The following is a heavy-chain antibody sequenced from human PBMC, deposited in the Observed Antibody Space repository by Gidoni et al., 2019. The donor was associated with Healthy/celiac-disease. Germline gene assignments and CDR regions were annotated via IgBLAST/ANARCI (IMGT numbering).Heavy chain of an antibody. Sequence: EVQLVESWGSFVKAWGFLRLSCSGSGFHFRNAWVSWVRQAPGKGLGWVGRIKSKTDGGTTDYAAPVKGRFTISRDDSKNTLYLQMNSLKTEDTAVYYCTTDLESVGYCSGGSCYIAEYFQHWGQGTLVTVSS. D-gene: IGHD2-15*01. CDR3: TTDLESVGYCSGGSCYIAEYFQH. V-gene: IGHV3-15*01. CDR2: IKSKTDGGTT. J-gene: IGHJ1*01. CDR1: GFHFRNAW.